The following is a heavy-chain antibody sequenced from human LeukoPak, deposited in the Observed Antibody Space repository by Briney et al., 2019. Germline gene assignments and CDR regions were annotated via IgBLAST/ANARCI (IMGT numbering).Heavy chain of an antibody. CDR1: GGSISSGGYY. D-gene: IGHD3-10*01. CDR2: IYYSGST. V-gene: IGHV4-31*03. Sequence: PSETLSLTCTVSGGSISSGGYYWSWIRQHPGKGLEWIGYIYYSGSTYYNPSLKSRVTISVDTSKNQFSLKLSSVTAADTAVYYCARAGPVSQRRYYYMDVWGKGTTVTVSS. CDR3: ARAGPVSQRRYYYMDV. J-gene: IGHJ6*03.